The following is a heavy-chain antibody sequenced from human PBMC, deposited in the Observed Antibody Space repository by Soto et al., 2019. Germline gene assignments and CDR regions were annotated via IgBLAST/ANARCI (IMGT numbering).Heavy chain of an antibody. CDR2: IITLFGTA. V-gene: IGHV1-69*13. D-gene: IGHD4-17*01. CDR1: GGTFSSYA. Sequence: GASVKVSCKASGGTFSSYAINWVRQAPGQGLEWMGGIITLFGTANYAQNFQGRVTITADQSTSTAYMELNSLRSDDTAVYYCAREVGYGDFSAALLDWGQGTLVTV. CDR3: AREVGYGDFSAALLD. J-gene: IGHJ4*02.